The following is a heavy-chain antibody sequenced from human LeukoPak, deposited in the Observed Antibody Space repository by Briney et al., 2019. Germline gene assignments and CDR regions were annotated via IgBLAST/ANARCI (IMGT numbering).Heavy chain of an antibody. CDR2: VYYSAST. CDR1: GGSINGNC. J-gene: IGHJ4*02. CDR3: ARGIMTTVPTFDY. V-gene: IGHV4-59*01. Sequence: KPSETLSLTCTVAGGSINGNCWSWIRQPPGKGLEWIGYVYYSASTNYSPSLKSRATISVDTSKKQFSLRLSSVTAAETAVYYCARGIMTTVPTFDYWGQGTLVTVSS. D-gene: IGHD4-17*01.